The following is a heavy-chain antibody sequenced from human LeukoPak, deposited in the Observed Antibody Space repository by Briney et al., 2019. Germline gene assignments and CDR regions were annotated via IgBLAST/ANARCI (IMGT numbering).Heavy chain of an antibody. Sequence: GASVKVSCKASGYTFTGYYMHWVRQAPGQGLEWMGWINPNSGGTNYAQKFQGRVTMTRDTSISTAYMELSRLRSDDTAVYYCARETTVVTPGLNWFDPWGQGTLVTVSS. CDR1: GYTFTGYY. CDR2: INPNSGGT. D-gene: IGHD4-23*01. J-gene: IGHJ5*02. CDR3: ARETTVVTPGLNWFDP. V-gene: IGHV1-2*02.